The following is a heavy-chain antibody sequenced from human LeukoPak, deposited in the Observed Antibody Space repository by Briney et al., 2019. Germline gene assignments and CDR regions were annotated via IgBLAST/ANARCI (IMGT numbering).Heavy chain of an antibody. J-gene: IGHJ5*02. Sequence: SETLSLTCTVSGGSISSSSYYWGGIRQPPGKGLEWIGSSYYSGSTYYNPSLKSRVTISVDTSKNQFSLKLSSVTAADTAVYYCARGVRLLWFGESRQNWFDPWGQGTLVTVSS. D-gene: IGHD3-10*01. V-gene: IGHV4-39*07. CDR1: GGSISSSSYY. CDR2: SYYSGST. CDR3: ARGVRLLWFGESRQNWFDP.